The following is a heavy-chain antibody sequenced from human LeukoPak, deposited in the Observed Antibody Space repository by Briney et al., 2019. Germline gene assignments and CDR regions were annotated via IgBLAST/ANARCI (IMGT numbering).Heavy chain of an antibody. Sequence: ASVKVSCKASGYTFTSYDINWVRQATGQGLEWMGWMNPNSGNTGYAQKFQGRVTMTRNTSISTAYMELSSLRSEDTAVYYCARGPNKYDGGNSGSAWFDPWGQGTLVTVSS. CDR2: MNPNSGNT. CDR3: ARGPNKYDGGNSGSAWFDP. J-gene: IGHJ5*02. V-gene: IGHV1-8*01. D-gene: IGHD4-23*01. CDR1: GYTFTSYD.